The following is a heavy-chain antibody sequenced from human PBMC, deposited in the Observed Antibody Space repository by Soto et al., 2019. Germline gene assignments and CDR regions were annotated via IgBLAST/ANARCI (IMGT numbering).Heavy chain of an antibody. V-gene: IGHV3-43*01. D-gene: IGHD6-19*01. CDR1: GFTFDDYT. CDR2: IGWDGGKT. CDR3: AKDRAAVTGAYYYYAMDV. J-gene: IGHJ6*02. Sequence: EVQLVESGGVVVQPGGSLRLSCAASGFTFDDYTMHWVRQAPGKRLGWVSLIGWDGGKTYYADSVKGRFTISRDNSKNFLHMQMNSLTTGDSASYYCAKDRAAVTGAYYYYAMDVWGQGTTVTVSS.